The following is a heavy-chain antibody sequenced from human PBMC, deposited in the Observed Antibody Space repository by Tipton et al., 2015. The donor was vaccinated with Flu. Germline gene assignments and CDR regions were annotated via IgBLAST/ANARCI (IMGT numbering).Heavy chain of an antibody. D-gene: IGHD2-21*01. CDR2: TYYSGST. Sequence: TLSLTCTVSGGSISSYYWRWIRQPPGKGLDWIGYTYYSGSTNYNPSLKSRVTISVDTAKNQFSLKLGSVTAADTAGYYCARGGGYCGGDCYPGDYYGMDVWGQGTTVTVSS. CDR3: ARGGGYCGGDCYPGDYYGMDV. V-gene: IGHV4-59*01. J-gene: IGHJ6*02. CDR1: GGSISSYY.